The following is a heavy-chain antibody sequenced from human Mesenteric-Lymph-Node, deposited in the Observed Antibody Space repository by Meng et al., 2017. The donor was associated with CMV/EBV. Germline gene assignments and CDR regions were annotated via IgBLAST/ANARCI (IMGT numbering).Heavy chain of an antibody. CDR3: AREGWNDYGMDV. J-gene: IGHJ6*02. Sequence: GESLKISCAASGLTFGNYNMNWVRQAPGKGLEWVSVIYSGGSTYYADSVKGRFTISRDNSKNTLYLQMNSLRAEDTAVYYCAREGWNDYGMDVWGQGTTVTVSS. CDR1: GLTFGNYN. CDR2: IYSGGST. D-gene: IGHD1-1*01. V-gene: IGHV3-53*01.